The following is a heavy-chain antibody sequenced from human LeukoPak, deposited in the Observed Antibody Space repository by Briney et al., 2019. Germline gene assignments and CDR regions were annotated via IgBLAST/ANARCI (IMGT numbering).Heavy chain of an antibody. CDR3: AREGCSSTSCYNADAFDI. Sequence: SETLSLTCTVSGGSISSYYWSWIRQPAGKGLEWIGRIHTSGSTNYNPSLKSRVTMSVDTSKKQFSLKLTSVTAADTAVYYCAREGCSSTSCYNADAFDIWGQGTMVTVSS. CDR2: IHTSGST. V-gene: IGHV4-4*07. CDR1: GGSISSYY. J-gene: IGHJ3*02. D-gene: IGHD2-2*02.